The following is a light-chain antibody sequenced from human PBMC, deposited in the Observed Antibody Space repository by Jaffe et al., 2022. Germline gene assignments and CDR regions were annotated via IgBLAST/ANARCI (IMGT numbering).Light chain of an antibody. V-gene: IGKV1-5*03. CDR1: QSISSW. J-gene: IGKJ4*01. CDR3: QQYNNYLSLT. CDR2: KAS. Sequence: DIQMTQSPSTLSASVGDRVTITCRASQSISSWLAWYQQKPGKAPKLLIYKASSLESGVPSRFSGSGSGTEFTLTISSLQPDDFATYYCQQYNNYLSLTFGGGTKVEIK.